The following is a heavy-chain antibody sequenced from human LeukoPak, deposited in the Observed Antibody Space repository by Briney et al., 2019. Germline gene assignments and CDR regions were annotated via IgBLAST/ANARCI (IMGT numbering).Heavy chain of an antibody. Sequence: SVKVSCTASGGTFSSYAISWVRQAPGQGLEWMGGIIPIFGTANYAQKFQGRVTITTDESTSTAYMELSSLRSEDTAVYYCARGRYCSSTSCPGADPWGQGTLVTVSS. D-gene: IGHD2-2*01. CDR2: IIPIFGTA. V-gene: IGHV1-69*05. CDR3: ARGRYCSSTSCPGADP. CDR1: GGTFSSYA. J-gene: IGHJ5*02.